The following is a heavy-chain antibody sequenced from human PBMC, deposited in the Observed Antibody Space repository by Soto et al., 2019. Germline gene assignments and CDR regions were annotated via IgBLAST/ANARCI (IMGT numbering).Heavy chain of an antibody. V-gene: IGHV5-10-1*01. Sequence: LTRSFKGSGERYCISWSTWVRQMPEKVLEWMGTIDPSDSYTNYSPSFQGHVTISADKSISTAYLQWSSLKASDTAMYYCSRLLGDCSGGTSSLAYLGQRTLVTSP. D-gene: IGHD2-15*01. CDR2: IDPSDSYT. CDR3: SRLLGDCSGGTSSLAY. CDR1: GERYCISW. J-gene: IGHJ4*02.